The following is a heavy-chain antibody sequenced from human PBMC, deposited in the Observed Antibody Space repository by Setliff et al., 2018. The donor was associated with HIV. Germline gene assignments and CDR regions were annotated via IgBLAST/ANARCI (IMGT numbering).Heavy chain of an antibody. D-gene: IGHD3-10*01. CDR3: ARGGYHGFGSYGDY. V-gene: IGHV1-46*01. CDR2: LNPSGDST. Sequence: ASVKVSCKASGYTFTNYYVHWVRQAPGQGLERMGILNPSGDSTAYAQKFQGRVTMTRDTSTSTVYMELSSLRSDDTAVYYCARGGYHGFGSYGDYWGQGTLVTVSS. CDR1: GYTFTNYY. J-gene: IGHJ4*02.